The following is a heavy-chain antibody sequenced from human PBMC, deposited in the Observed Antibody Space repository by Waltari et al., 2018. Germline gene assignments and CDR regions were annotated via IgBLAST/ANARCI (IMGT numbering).Heavy chain of an antibody. D-gene: IGHD4-17*01. CDR2: IYHSGSN. Sequence: QVQLQESGPGLVKPSETLSLTCAVSGYSISSGYYWGWIRQPPGKGLEWIGSIYHSGSNYYNPPLKSRVTISVDTSKNQFSLKLSSVTAADTAVYYCAKILYGGESPYFDYWGQGTLVTVSS. J-gene: IGHJ4*02. CDR3: AKILYGGESPYFDY. V-gene: IGHV4-38-2*01. CDR1: GYSISSGYY.